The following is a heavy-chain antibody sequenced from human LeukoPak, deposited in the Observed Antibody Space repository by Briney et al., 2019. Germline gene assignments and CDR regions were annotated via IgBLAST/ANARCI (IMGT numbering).Heavy chain of an antibody. CDR3: ARRGYYSSTSCYDY. J-gene: IGHJ4*02. Sequence: PSETLSLTCTVSGGSISSSSYYWGWIRQPPGKGLEWIGSIYYSGSTYYNPSLKSRVTISVDTSKNQFSLKLSSVTAADTAVYYCARRGYYSSTSCYDYWGQGTLVAVSS. D-gene: IGHD2-2*01. V-gene: IGHV4-39*01. CDR1: GGSISSSSYY. CDR2: IYYSGST.